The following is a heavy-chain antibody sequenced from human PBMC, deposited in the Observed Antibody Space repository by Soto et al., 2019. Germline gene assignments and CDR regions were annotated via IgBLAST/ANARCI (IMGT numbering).Heavy chain of an antibody. D-gene: IGHD3-22*01. CDR2: IIPIFGTA. CDR1: GGTFSSYA. CDR3: ARERGYYHDSSGPRAPPNAFDI. J-gene: IGHJ3*02. V-gene: IGHV1-69*13. Sequence: SVKVSCKASGGTFSSYAISWVRQAPGQGLEWMGGIIPIFGTANYAQKFQGRVTITADESTSTAYMELSSLRSEDTAVYYCARERGYYHDSSGPRAPPNAFDIWGQGTMVTVSS.